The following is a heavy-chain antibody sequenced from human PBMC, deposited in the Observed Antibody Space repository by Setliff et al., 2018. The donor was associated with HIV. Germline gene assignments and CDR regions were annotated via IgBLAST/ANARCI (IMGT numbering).Heavy chain of an antibody. CDR3: ARHNPASVPASSPDY. CDR2: IYYSGST. J-gene: IGHJ4*02. D-gene: IGHD2-2*01. V-gene: IGHV4-39*01. Sequence: SETLSLTCTVSGGSISSSSYYWGWVRQPPGKGREWIGTIYYSGSTYYNPSLRSRVTISVDTSRNQFSLRLCSVTAADTAFYYCARHNPASVPASSPDYWGQGTLVTVSS. CDR1: GGSISSSSYY.